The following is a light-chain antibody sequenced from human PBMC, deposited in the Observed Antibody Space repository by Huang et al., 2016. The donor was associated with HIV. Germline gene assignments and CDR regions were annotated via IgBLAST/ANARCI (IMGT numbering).Light chain of an antibody. CDR3: QQSYSAPGLT. J-gene: IGKJ4*01. V-gene: IGKV1-39*01. CDR1: QSIGTY. CDR2: VAS. Sequence: DIQMTQSPSSLSASVGDRVTIACRASQSIGTYLNWYQQKPGKAPRLLIHVASSLQSGVPSRCSGSGAGTDVTLTISSLQPEDFATYYCQQSYSAPGLTFGGGTKVEIK.